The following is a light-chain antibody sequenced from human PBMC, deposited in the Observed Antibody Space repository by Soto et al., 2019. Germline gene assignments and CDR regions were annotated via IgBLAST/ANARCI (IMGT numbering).Light chain of an antibody. V-gene: IGKV1-5*01. CDR3: QQYKIRST. Sequence: DIQMTQSPSSLSAPVGATVTITCRASERVAKWLAWYHQKPGNAPKVLIYDVSKLGSGVPSRFSGSGSETEFTLSITGLQPEDSATYFCQQYKIRSTFGQGTRLEIK. J-gene: IGKJ5*01. CDR1: ERVAKW. CDR2: DVS.